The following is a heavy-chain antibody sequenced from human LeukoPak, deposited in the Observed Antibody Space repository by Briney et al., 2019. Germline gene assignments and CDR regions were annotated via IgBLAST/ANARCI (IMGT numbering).Heavy chain of an antibody. Sequence: HPGRSLRLSCAASGFTFSSYAMHWVRQAPGKGLEWVAVISYDGSNKYYADSVKGRFTISRDNSKNTLYLQMNSLRAEDTAVYYCASSRYYDSSGYPLDYWGQGTLVTVSS. J-gene: IGHJ4*02. CDR2: ISYDGSNK. D-gene: IGHD3-22*01. V-gene: IGHV3-30-3*01. CDR1: GFTFSSYA. CDR3: ASSRYYDSSGYPLDY.